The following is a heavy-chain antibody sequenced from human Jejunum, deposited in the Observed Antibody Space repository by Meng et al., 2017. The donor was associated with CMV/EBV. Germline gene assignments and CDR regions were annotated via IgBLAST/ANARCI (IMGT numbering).Heavy chain of an antibody. J-gene: IGHJ4*02. V-gene: IGHV4-38-2*02. CDR1: GYSISSGYN. CDR2: IYHNGNS. D-gene: IGHD5-18*01. CDR3: ARHSATAGDY. Sequence: CTVSGYSISSGYNWDWIRQPPGKGLKWIGSIYHNGNSIYNPSLKSRVTISVDTSKNQFSLKLSSVTAAGTAVYYCARHSATAGDYWGQGTPVTVSS.